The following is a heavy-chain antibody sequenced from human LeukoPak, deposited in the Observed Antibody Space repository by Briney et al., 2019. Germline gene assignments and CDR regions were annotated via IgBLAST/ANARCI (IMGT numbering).Heavy chain of an antibody. J-gene: IGHJ6*03. CDR2: IYYSGST. CDR3: ARGPTIFGVVIRYYYMDV. CDR1: GGSISSSNYY. D-gene: IGHD3-3*01. Sequence: KPSETLSLTCTVSGGSISSSNYYWGWIRQPPGKGLEWIGTIYYSGSTNYNPSLKSRVTISVDTSKNQFSLKLSSVTAADTAVYYCARGPTIFGVVIRYYYMDVWGKGTTVTVSS. V-gene: IGHV4-39*07.